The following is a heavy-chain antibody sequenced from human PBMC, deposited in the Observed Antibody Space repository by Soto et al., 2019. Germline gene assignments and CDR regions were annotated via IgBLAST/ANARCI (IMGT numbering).Heavy chain of an antibody. CDR2: INPNSGGT. Sequence: GASVKVSCKASGYTFTGYCMHWVRQAPGQGLEWMGWINPNSGGTNYAQKFQGRVTMTRDTSISTAYMELSRLRSDDTAVYYCARVEWYYDFWSGYPLDGMDVWGQGTTVTVSS. J-gene: IGHJ6*02. V-gene: IGHV1-2*02. CDR3: ARVEWYYDFWSGYPLDGMDV. CDR1: GYTFTGYC. D-gene: IGHD3-3*01.